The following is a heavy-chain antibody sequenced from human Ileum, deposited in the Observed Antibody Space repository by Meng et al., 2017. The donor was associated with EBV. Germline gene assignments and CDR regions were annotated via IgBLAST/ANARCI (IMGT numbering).Heavy chain of an antibody. CDR2: ILPRGTT. V-gene: IGHV4-4*02. Sequence: QLQASGPGLVKPSGTPSCSRPCSCSSNRSYGWWGLVPPPPGKGLGLDGEILPRGTTNYNPSLKSRVTIAVDKSKNEFSLNLNSVTAADTAVYYCSHYIWGTHPAGVYWGQGSLVTVSS. D-gene: IGHD3-16*01. CDR1: CSSNRSYGW. J-gene: IGHJ4*02. CDR3: SHYIWGTHPAGVY.